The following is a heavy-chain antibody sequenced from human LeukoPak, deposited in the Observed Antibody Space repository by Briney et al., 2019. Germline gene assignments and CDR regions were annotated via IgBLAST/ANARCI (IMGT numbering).Heavy chain of an antibody. CDR2: IRSNADGGTT. CDR3: TTEVRGLGSSWYARHHY. V-gene: IGHV3-15*01. Sequence: PGGSLRLSCAASGFTFSNAWMNWVRQAPGKGLEWVGRIRSNADGGTTDYVASVKGRFTVSRDDSKNTLYLQINSLKTEDTAVYYCTTEVRGLGSSWYARHHYWGQGTLVTVSS. CDR1: GFTFSNAW. J-gene: IGHJ4*02. D-gene: IGHD6-13*01.